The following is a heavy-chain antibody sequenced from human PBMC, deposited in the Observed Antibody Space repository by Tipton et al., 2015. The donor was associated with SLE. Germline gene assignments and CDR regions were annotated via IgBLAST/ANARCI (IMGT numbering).Heavy chain of an antibody. V-gene: IGHV4-59*08. CDR3: ARAPMGRDYMRGSFEI. Sequence: TLSLTCTVSRGSITSYCWSWIRQPPGKGLEWIANVHYSGTTNYNPSLRSRVTISIDTSESKFSLKLRSVTAADTAVYYCARAPMGRDYMRGSFEIWGQGIMVTVSS. J-gene: IGHJ3*02. CDR2: VHYSGTT. CDR1: RGSITSYC. D-gene: IGHD4-11*01.